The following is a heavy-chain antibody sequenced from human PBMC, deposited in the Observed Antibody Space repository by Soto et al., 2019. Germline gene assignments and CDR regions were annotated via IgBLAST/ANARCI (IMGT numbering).Heavy chain of an antibody. CDR2: IDPYDTGI. CDR3: TSDTFGARDS. V-gene: IGHV3-74*01. J-gene: IGHJ4*02. D-gene: IGHD2-15*01. CDR1: GFAFSSEW. Sequence: VGSLRLSCAASGFAFSSEWMHWVRQAPGKGLVWVSRIDPYDTGITYADSVKGRFTISRDNAKNTLYLQMNSLRAEDTAVYYCTSDTFGARDSWGQGTLVTVSS.